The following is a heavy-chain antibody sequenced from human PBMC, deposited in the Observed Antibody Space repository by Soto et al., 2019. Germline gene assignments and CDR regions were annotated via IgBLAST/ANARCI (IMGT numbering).Heavy chain of an antibody. CDR3: ARGNCSGGSCNSPLTLDYYYYYGMDV. CDR2: ISYDGSNK. J-gene: IGHJ6*02. Sequence: GGSLRLSCAASGFTFSSYAMHWVRQAPGKGLEWVAVISYDGSNKYYADSVKGRFTISRDNSKNTLYLQMNSLRAEDTAVYYCARGNCSGGSCNSPLTLDYYYYYGMDVWGQGTTVTVSS. V-gene: IGHV3-30-3*01. D-gene: IGHD2-15*01. CDR1: GFTFSSYA.